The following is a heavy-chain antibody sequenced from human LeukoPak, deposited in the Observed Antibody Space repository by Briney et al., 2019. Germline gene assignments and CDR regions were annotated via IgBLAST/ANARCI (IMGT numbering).Heavy chain of an antibody. D-gene: IGHD3/OR15-3a*01. CDR3: AKGDWASGFDF. Sequence: PGGSLRLSCAASGFTFSSYGVHWVRQAPGKGLEWVAFIQYDGSNKYYGDSVKGRFTISRDNSKNTLDLQMNSLRAEDTAVYYCAKGDWASGFDFWGQGTLVTVSS. V-gene: IGHV3-30*02. J-gene: IGHJ4*02. CDR2: IQYDGSNK. CDR1: GFTFSSYG.